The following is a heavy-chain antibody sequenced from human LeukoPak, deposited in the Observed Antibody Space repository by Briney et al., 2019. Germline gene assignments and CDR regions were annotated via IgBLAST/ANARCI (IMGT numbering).Heavy chain of an antibody. V-gene: IGHV3-30*01. J-gene: IGHJ4*02. CDR2: ISYDGSNK. CDR3: ARPRSGRLLGYFDY. CDR1: GFTFSDYA. D-gene: IGHD3-10*01. Sequence: GRSLRLSCAASGFTFSDYALHWVRQAPGKGLEWVAVISYDGSNKYYADSVKGRFTISRDNSKNTLYLQMNSLRAEDTAVYYCARPRSGRLLGYFDYWGQGTLVTVSS.